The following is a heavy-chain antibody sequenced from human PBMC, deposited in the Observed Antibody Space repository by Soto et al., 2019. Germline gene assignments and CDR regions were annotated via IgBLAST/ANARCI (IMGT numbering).Heavy chain of an antibody. CDR3: AKGRAEWELRNENSFDY. V-gene: IGHV3-30*18. CDR1: GFTVSRYD. Sequence: LSLSCAASGFTVSRYDMHWVRQAPGKGLEWVAGISYHGGDKYSADSVKGRFAISRDNSKNTLYLQMSSLTGEDPAVYYCAKGRAEWELRNENSFDYCGRGPLVAVSS. CDR2: ISYHGGDK. D-gene: IGHD1-26*01. J-gene: IGHJ4*02.